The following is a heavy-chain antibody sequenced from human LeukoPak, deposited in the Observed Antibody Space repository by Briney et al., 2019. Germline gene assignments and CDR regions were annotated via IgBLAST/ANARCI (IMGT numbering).Heavy chain of an antibody. J-gene: IGHJ4*02. V-gene: IGHV3-74*01. D-gene: IGHD6-19*01. Sequence: GGSLRLSCATSDFSFSSRWMHWVRQAPGKGLVWVSRIISDGSSISYADSVKGRFTISRDNAKNTVNLQMNSLRAEDTAVYYCARGHVAGSDRHWDYWGQGALVTVSS. CDR2: IISDGSSI. CDR3: ARGHVAGSDRHWDY. CDR1: DFSFSSRW.